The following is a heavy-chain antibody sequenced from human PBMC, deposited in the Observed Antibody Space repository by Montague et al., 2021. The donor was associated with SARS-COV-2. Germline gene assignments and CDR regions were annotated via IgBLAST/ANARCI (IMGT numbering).Heavy chain of an antibody. Sequence: SETLSLTCAVYGGSISKSNCYWGWHPPPPGPGLEWKRSIYSGGTSYPNPSLKSRVTISVDTSKSQFSLKLSSVTAADTAGYACARQVAYCIGGNCYFYWYLDLWGRGTLVTVSS. V-gene: IGHV4-39*01. J-gene: IGHJ2*01. CDR3: ARQVAYCIGGNCYFYWYLDL. CDR2: IYSGGTS. CDR1: GGSISKSNCY. D-gene: IGHD2-15*01.